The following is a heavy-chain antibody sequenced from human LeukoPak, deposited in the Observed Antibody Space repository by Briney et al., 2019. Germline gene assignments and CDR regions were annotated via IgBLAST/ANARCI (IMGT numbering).Heavy chain of an antibody. Sequence: PGGSLRLSCAASGFTFRSYEMNWVRQAPGKGLEWVSAISGSGDRIHYADSVRGRFTISRDTSKDTLYLQMNSLRADDTAVYYCARDGFNDRSGDNDGFDMWGQGTMVTVSS. CDR1: GFTFRSYE. CDR3: ARDGFNDRSGDNDGFDM. J-gene: IGHJ3*02. CDR2: ISGSGDRI. D-gene: IGHD1-1*01. V-gene: IGHV3-23*01.